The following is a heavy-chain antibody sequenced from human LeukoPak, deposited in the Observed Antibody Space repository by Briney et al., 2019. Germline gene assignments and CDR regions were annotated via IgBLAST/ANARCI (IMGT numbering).Heavy chain of an antibody. D-gene: IGHD3-10*01. CDR2: IYHSGST. J-gene: IGHJ5*02. CDR3: ARDPHLGFGRFPGWFDP. V-gene: IGHV4-4*02. CDR1: GGSISSSNW. Sequence: SETLSLTCAVSGGSISSSNWWSWVRQPPGKGLEWIGEIYHSGSTNYNPSLKSRVTISVDTSTNQFSLKLTSVTAADTAVYYCARDPHLGFGRFPGWFDPWGQGTLVTVSS.